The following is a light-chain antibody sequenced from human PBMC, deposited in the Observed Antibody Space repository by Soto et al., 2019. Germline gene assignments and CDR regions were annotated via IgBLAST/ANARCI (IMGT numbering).Light chain of an antibody. V-gene: IGKV1-5*03. CDR3: QQYYSRET. CDR1: QPVDPW. Sequence: DIHMTQSPSTVSASVGDRVTITCRASQPVDPWLAWHQQKPGKAPRVLIYKTSDLENGVPSRFSGSRSGTDYNLTISGVQPDDFATYYCQQYYSRETFGQGTRVEV. CDR2: KTS. J-gene: IGKJ1*01.